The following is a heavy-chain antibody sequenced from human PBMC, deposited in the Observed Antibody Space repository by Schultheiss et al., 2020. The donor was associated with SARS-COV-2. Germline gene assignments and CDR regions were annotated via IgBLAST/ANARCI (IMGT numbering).Heavy chain of an antibody. D-gene: IGHD5-12*01. CDR2: INHRGST. CDR3: ARLNRYSGYVSHFDR. Sequence: SETLSLTCTVSGGSISSSSYYWGWIRQPPGKGLEWIGEINHRGSTNYSPSLTSRVIVSVDTSKKQFSLRLRSVTAADTAVYYCARLNRYSGYVSHFDRWGQGTLVTVSS. V-gene: IGHV4-39*07. J-gene: IGHJ4*02. CDR1: GGSISSSSYY.